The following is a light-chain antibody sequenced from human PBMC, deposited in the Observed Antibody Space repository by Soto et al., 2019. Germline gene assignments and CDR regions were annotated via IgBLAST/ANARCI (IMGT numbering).Light chain of an antibody. CDR3: TSYAGSNIPVL. CDR1: SSDVGGYNF. Sequence: QSALTQPPSASGSPGQSVTISCTGTSSDVGGYNFVSWYQQHPGKAPKLMIYDVTERPSGVPDRFSGSKSGKTASLTVSGLQGEDEAVYYCTSYAGSNIPVLFGGGTKVTVL. V-gene: IGLV2-8*01. J-gene: IGLJ2*01. CDR2: DVT.